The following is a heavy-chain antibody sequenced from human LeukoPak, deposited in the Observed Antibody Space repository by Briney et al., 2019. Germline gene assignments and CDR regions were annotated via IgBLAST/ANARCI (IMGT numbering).Heavy chain of an antibody. J-gene: IGHJ4*02. CDR1: GDSVSSNSAA. D-gene: IGHD7-27*01. CDR3: TSLTGDTDY. V-gene: IGHV6-1*01. Sequence: SQTLSLTCAISGDSVSSNSAAWHWLRQSPSRGLEWLGRTYYRSKWYKEYALSVKSRITINPDTSKNQFSLQLNSVTPEDTAVYYCTSLTGDTDYWGQGTLVTVSS. CDR2: TYYRSKWYK.